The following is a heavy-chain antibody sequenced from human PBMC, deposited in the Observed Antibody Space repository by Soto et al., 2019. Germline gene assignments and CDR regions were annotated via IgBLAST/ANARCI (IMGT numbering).Heavy chain of an antibody. J-gene: IGHJ4*02. Sequence: SETLSLTCTVSGGSISSYYWSWIRQPAGKGLEWIGRIYTSGSTNYNPSLKSRVTMSVDTSKNQFSLKLSSVTAADTAVYYCARVHFWSGLPSHFDYWGQGTLVTVSS. CDR1: GGSISSYY. CDR2: IYTSGST. CDR3: ARVHFWSGLPSHFDY. D-gene: IGHD3-3*02. V-gene: IGHV4-4*07.